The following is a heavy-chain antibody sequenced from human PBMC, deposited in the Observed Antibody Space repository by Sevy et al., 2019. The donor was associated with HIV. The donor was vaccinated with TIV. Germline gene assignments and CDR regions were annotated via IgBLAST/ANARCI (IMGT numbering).Heavy chain of an antibody. Sequence: GGSLRLSCAASGFTFSSYEMNWVRQAPGKGLEWVSYISSTGSTIYYADSVKGRFTISRDNAKNLLYLQMSSLRAEDTAVYYCATDAPGSSIVDYWGQGTLVTVSS. V-gene: IGHV3-48*03. D-gene: IGHD6-13*01. CDR3: ATDAPGSSIVDY. CDR2: ISSTGSTI. CDR1: GFTFSSYE. J-gene: IGHJ4*02.